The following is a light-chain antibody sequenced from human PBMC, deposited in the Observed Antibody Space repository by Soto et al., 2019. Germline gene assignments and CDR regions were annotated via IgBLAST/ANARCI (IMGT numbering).Light chain of an antibody. CDR3: QHYNSYSEA. CDR1: QTISSW. Sequence: DIQMTQSPSTLSGSVGDRVTITCRASQTISSWLAWYQQKPGKAPKLLIYKASTLKSGVPSRFRGSGSGTEFTLTISSLQPDDFATYYCQHYNSYSEAFGQGPKVELK. V-gene: IGKV1-5*03. J-gene: IGKJ1*01. CDR2: KAS.